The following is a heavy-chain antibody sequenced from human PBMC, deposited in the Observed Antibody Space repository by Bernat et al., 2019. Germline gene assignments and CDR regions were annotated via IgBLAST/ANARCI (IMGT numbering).Heavy chain of an antibody. D-gene: IGHD3-22*01. V-gene: IGHV1-2*04. J-gene: IGHJ6*02. CDR1: GYTFTGYY. CDR2: INPNSGGT. Sequence: QVQLVQSGAEVKKPGASVKVSCKASGYTFTGYYMHWVRQAPGQGLEWMGWINPNSGGTNYAQKVQGWVTMTRDTSISTAYMELSRLRSDDTAVYYCARSYYDSSGSQKGPNYYYYGMDVWGQGTTVTVSS. CDR3: ARSYYDSSGSQKGPNYYYYGMDV.